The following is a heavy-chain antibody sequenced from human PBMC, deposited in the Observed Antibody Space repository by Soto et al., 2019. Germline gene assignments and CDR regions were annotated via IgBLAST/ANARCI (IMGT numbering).Heavy chain of an antibody. CDR3: ARGVVVVCGFEP. CDR2: IYYSGST. D-gene: IGHD2-15*01. V-gene: IGHV4-30-4*01. CDR1: GGSISSGDYY. J-gene: IGHJ5*01. Sequence: SETLSLTCTVSGGSISSGDYYWSWIRQPPGKGLEWIGYIYYSGSTYYNPSLKSRVTISVDTSKNQLSLKLSSVTAAATAEDYCARGVVVVCGFEPWGQGTLVNVSS.